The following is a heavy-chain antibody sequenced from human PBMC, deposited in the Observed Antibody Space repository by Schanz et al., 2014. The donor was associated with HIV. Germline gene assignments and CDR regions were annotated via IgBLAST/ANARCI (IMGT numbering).Heavy chain of an antibody. J-gene: IGHJ6*02. CDR1: GFTFDDYA. Sequence: EVQLVESGGDLVQPGRSLRLSCAASGFTFDDYAMHWVRQAPGKGLVWVSRINSDGSSTNYADSVKGRFTISRDNAKNTLYLQMNSLRAEDTAVYYCARDGGDYDFWSGLVYGMDVWGRGTTVTVSS. D-gene: IGHD3-3*01. CDR3: ARDGGDYDFWSGLVYGMDV. V-gene: IGHV3-74*01. CDR2: INSDGSST.